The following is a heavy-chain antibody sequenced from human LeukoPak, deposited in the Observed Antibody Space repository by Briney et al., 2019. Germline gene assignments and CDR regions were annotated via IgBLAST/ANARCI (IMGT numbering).Heavy chain of an antibody. CDR2: INPNSGGT. J-gene: IGHJ5*02. Sequence: ASVKVSCKASGYTFTGYYMHWVRQAPGQGLEWMGWINPNSGGTNYAQKFQGRVTMTRDTSISTAYMELSRLRSDDTAVYYCARGGSGGVLLLDWFDPWGQGTLVTVSS. CDR3: ARGGSGGVLLLDWFDP. V-gene: IGHV1-2*02. D-gene: IGHD2-15*01. CDR1: GYTFTGYY.